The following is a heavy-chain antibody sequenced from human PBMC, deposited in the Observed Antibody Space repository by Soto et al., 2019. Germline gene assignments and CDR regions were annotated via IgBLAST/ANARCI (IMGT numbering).Heavy chain of an antibody. Sequence: PSETLSLTCTVSGGSISSYYWSWIRQPPGKGLEWIGYIYYSGSTNYNPSLKSRVTISVDTSKNQFSLKLSSVTAADTAVYYCARDLYSYGYDWFDPWGQGTLVTVSS. V-gene: IGHV4-59*01. J-gene: IGHJ5*02. D-gene: IGHD5-18*01. CDR1: GGSISSYY. CDR2: IYYSGST. CDR3: ARDLYSYGYDWFDP.